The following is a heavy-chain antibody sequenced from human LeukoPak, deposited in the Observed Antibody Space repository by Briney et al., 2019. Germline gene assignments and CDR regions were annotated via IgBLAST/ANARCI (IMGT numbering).Heavy chain of an antibody. Sequence: SVKVSCKASGGTFSSYAISWVRQAPGQGLEWMGRIIPILGIANYAQKFQGRVTITADKSTSAAYMELSSLRSEDTAVYYCASQGGGFVAVAVYNWFDPWGQGTLVTVSS. J-gene: IGHJ5*02. CDR1: GGTFSSYA. D-gene: IGHD6-19*01. CDR2: IIPILGIA. V-gene: IGHV1-69*04. CDR3: ASQGGGFVAVAVYNWFDP.